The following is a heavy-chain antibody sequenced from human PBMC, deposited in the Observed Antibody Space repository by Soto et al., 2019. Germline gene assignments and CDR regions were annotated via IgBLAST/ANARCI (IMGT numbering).Heavy chain of an antibody. D-gene: IGHD6-19*01. V-gene: IGHV3-11*01. CDR3: ARAVAVATTKVDY. J-gene: IGHJ4*02. CDR2: ISSSGSTI. Sequence: LRLSCAASGFTFSDYYMSWIRQAPGKGLEWVSYISSSGSTIYYTDSVKGRFTISRDNAKSSLYLQMNNLRAEDTAVYYCARAVAVATTKVDYWGQGTLVTVSS. CDR1: GFTFSDYY.